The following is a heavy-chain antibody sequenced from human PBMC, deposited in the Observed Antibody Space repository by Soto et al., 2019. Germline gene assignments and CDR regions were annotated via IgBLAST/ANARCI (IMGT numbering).Heavy chain of an antibody. CDR3: AKDQEHGSYLSDY. Sequence: GSLRLSCAASGFTFSSYGISWIRLSPGKGLEWVSVISGGGDTTYYTPSVKGRFTISRDTSKKTVYLQMNSLRADDTAVYYCAKDQEHGSYLSDYWGQGTLVTVSS. V-gene: IGHV3-23*01. CDR2: ISGGGDTT. CDR1: GFTFSSYG. J-gene: IGHJ4*02. D-gene: IGHD1-26*01.